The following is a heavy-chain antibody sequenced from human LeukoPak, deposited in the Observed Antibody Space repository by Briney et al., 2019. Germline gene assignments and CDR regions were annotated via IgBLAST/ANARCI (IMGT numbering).Heavy chain of an antibody. V-gene: IGHV3-20*04. Sequence: GGSPRLSCAASGFTFDEHAMNWVRQAPGEGLEWVSGINWSGTTRTYADSVKGRFTISRDNANNSLYLQMNSLRPEDTALYYCARDLFLVGSGMDVWGQGTTVAVSS. CDR2: INWSGTTR. J-gene: IGHJ6*02. D-gene: IGHD3-3*01. CDR1: GFTFDEHA. CDR3: ARDLFLVGSGMDV.